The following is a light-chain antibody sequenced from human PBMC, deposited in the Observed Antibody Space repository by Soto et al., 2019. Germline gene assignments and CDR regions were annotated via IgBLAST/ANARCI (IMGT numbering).Light chain of an antibody. CDR1: SSNIGAGYD. Sequence: QSVLTQPPPVSGAPGQRVTISCTGSSSNIGAGYDVHWYQQLPGTAPKLLIYGNSNRPSGVPDRFSGSKSGTSASLAITGLQAEDEADYYCQSYDSSLRGFYVFGTGTKVTVL. V-gene: IGLV1-40*01. J-gene: IGLJ1*01. CDR2: GNS. CDR3: QSYDSSLRGFYV.